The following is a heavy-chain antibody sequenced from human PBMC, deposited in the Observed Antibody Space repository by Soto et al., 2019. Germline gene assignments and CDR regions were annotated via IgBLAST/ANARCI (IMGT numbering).Heavy chain of an antibody. CDR3: AREQYDFRSGYYYYAMEV. CDR1: GGSVSSESHY. Sequence: SETLSLTCTVSGGSVSSESHYWSWIRQTPGKGLERIGYIYYTGSTNYNPSLKGRVTMSVDTSRDQVSLRLRSVTRADTAVYYCAREQYDFRSGYYYYAMEVWGQGTKVTVSS. V-gene: IGHV4-61*01. J-gene: IGHJ6*02. CDR2: IYYTGST. D-gene: IGHD3-3*01.